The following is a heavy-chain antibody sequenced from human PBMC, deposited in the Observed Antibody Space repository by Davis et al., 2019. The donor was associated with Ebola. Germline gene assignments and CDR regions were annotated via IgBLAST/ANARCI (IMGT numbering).Heavy chain of an antibody. J-gene: IGHJ4*02. D-gene: IGHD1-26*01. CDR2: VLFGGRT. CDR1: GGSISEYF. Sequence: MPSETLFLTCTVSGGSISEYFWSWIRQSPGKGLEWIGHVLFGGRTSYNPSLKSRITISVDASKNQFSLRLTSVTAADTAVYFCANIGRWDYHLPNWGQGTLVTVSS. V-gene: IGHV4-59*01. CDR3: ANIGRWDYHLPN.